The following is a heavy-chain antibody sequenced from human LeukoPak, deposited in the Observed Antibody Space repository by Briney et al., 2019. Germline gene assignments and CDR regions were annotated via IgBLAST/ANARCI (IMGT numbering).Heavy chain of an antibody. Sequence: SETLSLTCAVYGGSFSGYYWSWIRQPPGKGLEWIGEINHSGSTNYNPSLKSRVTISVDTSKNQFSLKLGSVTAADTAVYYCASQPAADAFDIWGQGTMVTVSS. V-gene: IGHV4-34*01. CDR1: GGSFSGYY. D-gene: IGHD2-2*01. CDR2: INHSGST. J-gene: IGHJ3*02. CDR3: ASQPAADAFDI.